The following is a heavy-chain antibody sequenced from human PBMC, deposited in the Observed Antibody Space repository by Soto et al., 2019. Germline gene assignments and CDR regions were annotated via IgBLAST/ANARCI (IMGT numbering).Heavy chain of an antibody. CDR2: IIPILGIA. CDR1: GGTFSSYT. Sequence: SVKVSCKASGGTFSSYTISWVRQAPGQGLEWMGRIIPILGIANYAQKFQGRVTITADKSTSTAYMELSSLRSEDTAVYYCARGPHGDYVDYWGQGTLVTVSS. D-gene: IGHD4-17*01. V-gene: IGHV1-69*02. J-gene: IGHJ4*02. CDR3: ARGPHGDYVDY.